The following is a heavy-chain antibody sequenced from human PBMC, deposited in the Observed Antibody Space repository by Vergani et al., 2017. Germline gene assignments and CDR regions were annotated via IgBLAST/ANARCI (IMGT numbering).Heavy chain of an antibody. J-gene: IGHJ4*02. CDR2: IYYSGST. CDR1: GGSISSYY. D-gene: IGHD6-19*01. CDR3: ASSVAGTRNFDY. Sequence: QAQLQESGPGLVKPSETLSLTCTVSGGSISSYYWSWIRQPPGKGLEWIGYIYYSGSTNYNPSLKSRVTISVDTSKNQFSLKLSSVTAADTAVYYCASSVAGTRNFDYWGQGTLVTVSS. V-gene: IGHV4-59*01.